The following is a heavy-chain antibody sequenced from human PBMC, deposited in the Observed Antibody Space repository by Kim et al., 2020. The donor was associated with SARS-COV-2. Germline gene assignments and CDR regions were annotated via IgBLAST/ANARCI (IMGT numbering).Heavy chain of an antibody. CDR2: T. J-gene: IGHJ4*02. D-gene: IGHD2-21*02. Sequence: TYYADSVEGRFTNARDNTKNTRYRQVSSLRPEDTTVYCCVSLYCGGDCNYWGQGTLVTVSS. CDR3: VSLYCGGDCNY. V-gene: IGHV3-64D*09.